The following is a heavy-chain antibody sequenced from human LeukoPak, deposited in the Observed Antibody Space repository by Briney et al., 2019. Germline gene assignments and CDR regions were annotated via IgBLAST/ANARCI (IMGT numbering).Heavy chain of an antibody. CDR2: ISSSSSYI. D-gene: IGHD4-17*01. V-gene: IGHV3-21*01. CDR3: AGDRTSDYGPGYYFDY. CDR1: GFTFSSCS. Sequence: GGSLRLSCAASGFTFSSCSMNWVRQAPGKGLEWVSSISSSSSYIYYADSVKGRFTISRDNAKNSLYLQMNSLRAEDTAVYYCAGDRTSDYGPGYYFDYWGQGTLVTVSS. J-gene: IGHJ4*02.